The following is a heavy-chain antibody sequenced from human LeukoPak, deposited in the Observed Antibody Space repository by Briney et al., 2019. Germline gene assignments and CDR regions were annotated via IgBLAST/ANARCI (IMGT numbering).Heavy chain of an antibody. CDR1: GGSISSYY. D-gene: IGHD6-19*01. J-gene: IGHJ4*02. CDR2: IHYSGGT. CDR3: ARIAVAGTDFDY. Sequence: PSETLSLTCTVSGGSISSYYWSWIRQPPGKGLEWIGYIHYSGGTNYNPSLKSRVTISIDTSKNQFSLKLSSVTAAGTAVYYCARIAVAGTDFDYGGQGTLVTVSS. V-gene: IGHV4-59*01.